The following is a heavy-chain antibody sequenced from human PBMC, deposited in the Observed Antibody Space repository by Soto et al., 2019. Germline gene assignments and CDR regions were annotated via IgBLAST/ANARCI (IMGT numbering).Heavy chain of an antibody. CDR1: GFTFSSYA. V-gene: IGHV3-23*01. CDR2: ISGSGGST. CDR3: AKTEGDHYYDSSGYCYRY. J-gene: IGHJ4*02. D-gene: IGHD3-22*01. Sequence: GGSLRLSCAASGFTFSSYAMSWVRQAPGKGLEWVSAISGSGGSTYYADSVKGRFTISRDNSKNTLYLQMNSLRAEDTAVYYCAKTEGDHYYDSSGYCYRYWGQGTLVTVSS.